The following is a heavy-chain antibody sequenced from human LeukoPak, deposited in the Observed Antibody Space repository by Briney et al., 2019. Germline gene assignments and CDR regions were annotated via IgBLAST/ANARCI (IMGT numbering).Heavy chain of an antibody. D-gene: IGHD3-22*01. V-gene: IGHV3-48*04. CDR1: GFTFSSYS. Sequence: GGALRLSCSASGFTFSSYSMNWVRQAPGKGLEGVSYISSGSSTIYYADSVKGRFTISRDNAKNSLYLQMNSLRAEDTAVYYCARDLDSSGRNFDYWGQGTLVTVSS. J-gene: IGHJ4*02. CDR2: ISSGSSTI. CDR3: ARDLDSSGRNFDY.